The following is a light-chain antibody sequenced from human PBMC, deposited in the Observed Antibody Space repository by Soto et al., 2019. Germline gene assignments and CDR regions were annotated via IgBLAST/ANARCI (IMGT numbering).Light chain of an antibody. J-gene: IGKJ2*01. Sequence: DIQMTQSPSSLSASVGDRVTITCRASQSISGYLNWYQQNPSKAPKLLIYGASTLQSGVPSRFSGSGSGTDFTLTISSLQPEDFATYYCQQSYSSPYTFGQGTKLEIK. CDR1: QSISGY. CDR3: QQSYSSPYT. V-gene: IGKV1-39*01. CDR2: GAS.